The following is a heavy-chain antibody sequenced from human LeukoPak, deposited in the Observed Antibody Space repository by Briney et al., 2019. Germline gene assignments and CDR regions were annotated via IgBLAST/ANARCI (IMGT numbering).Heavy chain of an antibody. D-gene: IGHD3-9*01. J-gene: IGHJ4*02. CDR3: AKDLGTEYNIFGY. V-gene: IGHV3-30*02. CDR2: VRYGGNVK. CDR1: EFTFSAYA. Sequence: GGSLRLSCATSEFTFSAYAMHWIRQAPGRGLEWVAFVRYGGNVKYYADSVKGRLTISRDNSKNTLYLQMNSLRPEDTAVYYCAKDLGTEYNIFGYWGQGTLVTVSS.